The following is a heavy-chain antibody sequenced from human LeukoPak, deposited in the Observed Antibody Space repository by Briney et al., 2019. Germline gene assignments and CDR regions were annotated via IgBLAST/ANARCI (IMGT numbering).Heavy chain of an antibody. J-gene: IGHJ5*02. Sequence: PSETLSLTCTVSGGSISSYYWSWIRQPPGKGLERIGYIYYSESTNYNPSLKSRVTISVDTSKNQFSLKLSSVTAADTAVYYCARIYSSSWFLNWFDPWGQGTLVTVSS. D-gene: IGHD6-13*01. CDR1: GGSISSYY. CDR2: IYYSEST. CDR3: ARIYSSSWFLNWFDP. V-gene: IGHV4-59*08.